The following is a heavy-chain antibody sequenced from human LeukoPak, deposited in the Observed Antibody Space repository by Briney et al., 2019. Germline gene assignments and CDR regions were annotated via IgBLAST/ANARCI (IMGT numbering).Heavy chain of an antibody. Sequence: GGSLRLSCAASGFTVSSNYMSWVRQAPGKGLEWVSVIYSCGSTYYADSVKGRFTISRDNSKNTLYLQMNSLRAEDTAVYYCAKGRTSYYYYYMDVWGKGTTVTVSS. CDR1: GFTVSSNY. D-gene: IGHD2-2*01. V-gene: IGHV3-53*01. CDR2: IYSCGST. J-gene: IGHJ6*03. CDR3: AKGRTSYYYYYMDV.